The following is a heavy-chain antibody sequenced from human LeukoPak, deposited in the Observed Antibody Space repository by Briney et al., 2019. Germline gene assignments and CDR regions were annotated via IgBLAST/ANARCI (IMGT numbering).Heavy chain of an antibody. CDR3: ARGVYYGSGSFLNWFDP. J-gene: IGHJ5*02. V-gene: IGHV1-46*01. CDR1: GYSFTTYY. D-gene: IGHD3-10*01. Sequence: ASVKVSCKATGYSFTTYYIHWMRQAPGRGLEWMGIINPSDGSTSSAQKFQGRVTMTSDTSTSTVYMELSSLTYDDTAVYYCARGVYYGSGSFLNWFDPWGQGTLVTVSS. CDR2: INPSDGST.